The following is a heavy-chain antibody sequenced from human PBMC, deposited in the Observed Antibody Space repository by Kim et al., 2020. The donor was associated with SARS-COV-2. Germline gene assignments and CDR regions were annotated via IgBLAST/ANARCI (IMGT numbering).Heavy chain of an antibody. V-gene: IGHV3-33*01. CDR3: ARDKNWFDP. CDR2: SNK. J-gene: IGHJ5*02. Sequence: SNKYYADSVKGRFTISRDNSKNTLYLQMNSLRAEDTAVYYCARDKNWFDPWGQGTLVTVSS.